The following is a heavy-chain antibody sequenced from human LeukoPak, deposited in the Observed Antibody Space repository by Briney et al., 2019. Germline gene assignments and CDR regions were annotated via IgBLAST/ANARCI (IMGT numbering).Heavy chain of an antibody. Sequence: SETLSLTCTVSGGSISSSSHYWGWTRHPPGKGLGWIGCIFYSGSPSYNPSLNSRVTITVDTSKNLFSLKLSSVTAANTAVYYCARHETPSSSWYPPRFINNAFDIWGQGTMVTVSS. J-gene: IGHJ3*02. CDR1: GGSISSSSHY. D-gene: IGHD6-13*01. CDR2: IFYSGSP. V-gene: IGHV4-39*01. CDR3: ARHETPSSSWYPPRFINNAFDI.